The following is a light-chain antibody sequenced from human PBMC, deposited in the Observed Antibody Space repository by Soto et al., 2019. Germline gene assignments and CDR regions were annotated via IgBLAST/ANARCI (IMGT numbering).Light chain of an antibody. CDR2: DAS. CDR3: QQFNSYSPWS. CDR1: QSISSW. V-gene: IGKV1-5*01. J-gene: IGKJ1*01. Sequence: DIQRTQSPSTLYAYVGDRVTITCRASQSISSWLAWYQQKPGKAPKRLIYDASSLESGVPSRFSGSGSGTAFTLTISRLQPYDFATHDCQQFNSYSPWSFGQGTQVASK.